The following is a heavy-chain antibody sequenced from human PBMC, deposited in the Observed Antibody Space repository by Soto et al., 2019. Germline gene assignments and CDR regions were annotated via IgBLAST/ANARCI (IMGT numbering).Heavy chain of an antibody. Sequence: GGSLRLSCTTSEFIFGDYAMSWVRQAPGKGLEWVGLIRNKAYGGATEYAASVKGRFTISRDDSESIAYLQMNSLKIDDTAVYYCTRDGEYTYGYFDNWGQGTLVTVSS. CDR2: IRNKAYGGAT. V-gene: IGHV3-49*04. CDR3: TRDGEYTYGYFDN. CDR1: EFIFGDYA. J-gene: IGHJ4*02. D-gene: IGHD5-18*01.